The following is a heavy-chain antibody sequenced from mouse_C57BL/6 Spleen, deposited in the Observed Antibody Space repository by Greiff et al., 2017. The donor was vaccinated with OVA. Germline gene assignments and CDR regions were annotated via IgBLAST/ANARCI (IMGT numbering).Heavy chain of an antibody. J-gene: IGHJ2*01. CDR3: ERTSSYYFDY. Sequence: QVQLQQPGAELVKPGASVKLSCKASGYTFTSYWMQWVKQRPGQGLEWIGEIDPSDSYTNYNQKFKGKATLTVDTSSSTAYMQLSSLTSEDSAVYYCERTSSYYFDYWGQGTTLTVSS. D-gene: IGHD1-1*01. CDR1: GYTFTSYW. V-gene: IGHV1-50*01. CDR2: IDPSDSYT.